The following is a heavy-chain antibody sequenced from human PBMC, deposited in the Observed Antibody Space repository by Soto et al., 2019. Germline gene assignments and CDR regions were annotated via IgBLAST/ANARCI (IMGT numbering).Heavy chain of an antibody. CDR3: AREMGEGCSSTSCYLAVANDAFDI. V-gene: IGHV1-69*04. CDR1: VGTFSSYT. CDR2: IIPILGIA. D-gene: IGHD2-2*01. Sequence: SVKVSRKASVGTFSSYTISWVRQAPGQGLEWMGRIIPILGIANYAQKFQGRVTITADKSTSTAYMELSSLRSEDTAVYYCAREMGEGCSSTSCYLAVANDAFDIWGQGTMVTVSS. J-gene: IGHJ3*02.